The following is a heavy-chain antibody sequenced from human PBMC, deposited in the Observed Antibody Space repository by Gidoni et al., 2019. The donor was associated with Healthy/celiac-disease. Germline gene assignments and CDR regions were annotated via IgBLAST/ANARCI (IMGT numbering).Heavy chain of an antibody. J-gene: IGHJ4*02. CDR2: ISWNSGSI. V-gene: IGHV3-9*01. D-gene: IGHD6-6*01. Sequence: EVQLVESGGGWVQPGRSLRLSCAASGFTFDDYAMHWVRQAPGKGLGWVSGISWNSGSIGYADSVKGRFTISRDNAKNSLYLQMNSLRAEDTALYYCAKDMTSSIAALFDYWGQGTLVTVSS. CDR1: GFTFDDYA. CDR3: AKDMTSSIAALFDY.